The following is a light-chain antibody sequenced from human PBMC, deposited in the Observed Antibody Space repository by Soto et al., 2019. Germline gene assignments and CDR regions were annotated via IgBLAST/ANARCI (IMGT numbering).Light chain of an antibody. V-gene: IGKV1-9*01. J-gene: IGKJ1*01. CDR2: AAS. CDR1: QGISSY. Sequence: IQLTQSPSSLSASVGDRVTITCRANQGISSYLAWYQQKPGKAPKLLIYAASTLQTGVPSRFSGSGSGTDFTLTISSLQSEDFAVYYCQQNNNWPPWTFGQGTKV. CDR3: QQNNNWPPWT.